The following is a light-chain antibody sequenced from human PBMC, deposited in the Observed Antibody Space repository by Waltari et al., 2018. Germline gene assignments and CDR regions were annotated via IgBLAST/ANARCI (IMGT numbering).Light chain of an antibody. CDR3: SSFAGSNNYV. V-gene: IGLV2-8*01. CDR1: SSDVGGYDY. Sequence: HSALTQPPSASGSPGQSVTISCTATSSDVGGYDYVSWYQQHPGKAPQLIISEVTKRPSGVPDRFSGSKSGNTASLTVSGLQADDEADYYCSSFAGSNNYVFGTGTKVTVL. CDR2: EVT. J-gene: IGLJ1*01.